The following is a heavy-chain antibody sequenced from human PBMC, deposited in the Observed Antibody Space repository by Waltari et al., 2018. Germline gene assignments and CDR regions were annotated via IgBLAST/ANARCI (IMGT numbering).Heavy chain of an antibody. CDR1: GFTFSDYY. Sequence: VQLVESGGGLVKPGGSLRLSCAASGFTFSDYYMSWIRQAPGKGLEWVSYSTSSCSTIYYADSVKGRFTISRDNAKNSLYLQMNSLRAEDTAVYYCARDRGASYDFWSGYYQFDYWGQGTLVTVSS. V-gene: IGHV3-11*04. J-gene: IGHJ4*02. CDR2: STSSCSTI. D-gene: IGHD3-3*01. CDR3: ARDRGASYDFWSGYYQFDY.